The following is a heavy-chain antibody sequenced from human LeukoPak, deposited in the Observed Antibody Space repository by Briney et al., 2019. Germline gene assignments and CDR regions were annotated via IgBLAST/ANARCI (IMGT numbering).Heavy chain of an antibody. V-gene: IGHV4-39*02. CDR3: ARDPCYYDSSGYCVPFDY. J-gene: IGHJ4*02. D-gene: IGHD3-22*01. Sequence: SETLSLTCTVSGGSISSSSYYWGWIRQPPGKGLEWIGSIYYSGSTYYNPPLKSRVTISVDTSKNQFSLKLSSVTAADTAVYYCARDPCYYDSSGYCVPFDYWGQGTLVTVSS. CDR1: GGSISSSSYY. CDR2: IYYSGST.